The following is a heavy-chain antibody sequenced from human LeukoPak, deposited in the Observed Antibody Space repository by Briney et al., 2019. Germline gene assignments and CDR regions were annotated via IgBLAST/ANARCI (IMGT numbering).Heavy chain of an antibody. CDR3: ARSAAYGGWFDP. J-gene: IGHJ5*02. CDR2: RYESGST. V-gene: IGHV4-30-2*06. CDR1: GGSVSTGAYS. Sequence: KPSETLSLTCAVSGGSVSTGAYSWTWIRQSPGKGLEWIGYRYESGSTYYNPSLKSRVTISIDQSKNQFSLKLTSVTSADTAVYYCARSAAYGGWFDPWGQGTLVTVSS. D-gene: IGHD2-2*01.